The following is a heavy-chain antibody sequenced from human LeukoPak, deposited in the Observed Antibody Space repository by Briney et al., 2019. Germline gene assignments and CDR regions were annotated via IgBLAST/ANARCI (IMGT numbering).Heavy chain of an antibody. J-gene: IGHJ6*03. V-gene: IGHV3-30*02. CDR2: IRDDGSNK. CDR1: GFTFSSHG. CDR3: ARDGTRATKESYYYYYYMDV. Sequence: GGSLRLSCAVSGFTFSSHGMHWVRQAPGKGLEWVAFIRDDGSNKYYEDSVKGRFTISRDNAKNSLYLQMNSLRAEDTAVYYCARDGTRATKESYYYYYYMDVWGKGTTVTVSS. D-gene: IGHD5-12*01.